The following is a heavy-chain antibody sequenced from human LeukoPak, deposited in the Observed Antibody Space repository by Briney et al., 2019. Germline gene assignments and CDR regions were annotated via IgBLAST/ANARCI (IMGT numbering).Heavy chain of an antibody. V-gene: IGHV3-23*01. Sequence: PGGSLRLSCAASGLTVSSNCMTWVRQAPGKGLEWVSTISGSGGNTYYADSVKGRFTISRDNSKNTLYLQMNSLRAEDTAVYYCAKDRTGSGIYYRDDAFDIWGQGTMVTVSS. CDR2: ISGSGGNT. CDR1: GLTVSSNC. CDR3: AKDRTGSGIYYRDDAFDI. J-gene: IGHJ3*02. D-gene: IGHD3-10*01.